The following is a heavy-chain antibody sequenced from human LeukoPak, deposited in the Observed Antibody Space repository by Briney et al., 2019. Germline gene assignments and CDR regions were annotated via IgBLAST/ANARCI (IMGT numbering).Heavy chain of an antibody. V-gene: IGHV1-3*01. CDR1: GNAFSFSV. D-gene: IGHD4-23*01. CDR3: AIDYGGNDAFDI. CDR2: INVGNGNT. J-gene: IGHJ3*02. Sequence: ASVRVSCKASGNAFSFSVMHCLRQAPGQRLEWMGWINVGNGNTYYLQKIQERVTITRDTSASTVYMELSRLRSEDTAVYYCAIDYGGNDAFDIWGQGTMVTVSS.